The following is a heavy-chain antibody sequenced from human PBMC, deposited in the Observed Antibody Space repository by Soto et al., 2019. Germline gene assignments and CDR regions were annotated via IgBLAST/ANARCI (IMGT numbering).Heavy chain of an antibody. Sequence: QLQLQESGPGLVMPSETLSLTCTVFGGSIGSSDFYWAWIRQPPGKRPEWIGTIYYSGIKFYDPSLRSRLFMSVDTSKNQFSLRLTSVTAADAAVYYCARQARGTTSSDFDYWGQGTLVTVSS. CDR2: IYYSGIK. CDR3: ARQARGTTSSDFDY. D-gene: IGHD6-6*01. J-gene: IGHJ4*02. CDR1: GGSIGSSDFY. V-gene: IGHV4-39*01.